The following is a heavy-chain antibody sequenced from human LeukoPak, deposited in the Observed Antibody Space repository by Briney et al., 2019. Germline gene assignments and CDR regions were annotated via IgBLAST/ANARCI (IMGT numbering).Heavy chain of an antibody. CDR2: ISYDGSNK. J-gene: IGHJ3*02. V-gene: IGHV3-30-3*01. CDR1: GFTFSSYA. D-gene: IGHD6-19*01. CDR3: AREWLVRAFDI. Sequence: SGRSLRLSCAASGFTFSSYAMHWVRQAPGKGLEWVAVISYDGSNKYYADSVKGRFTISRDNSKNTLYLQMNSLRAEDTAVYYCAREWLVRAFDIWGQGTMVTVSS.